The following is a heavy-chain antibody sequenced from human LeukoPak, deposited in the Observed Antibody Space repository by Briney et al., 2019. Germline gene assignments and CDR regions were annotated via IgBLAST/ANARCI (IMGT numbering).Heavy chain of an antibody. Sequence: AVSVKVSCKASGYTFTGYYMHWVRQAPGQGLEWMGRINPNSGGTNYAQKFQGRVTMTRDTSISTAYMELSRLRSDDTAVYYCASLCGGSYHHTSLTDYWGQGTLVTVSS. CDR1: GYTFTGYY. V-gene: IGHV1-2*06. J-gene: IGHJ4*02. CDR3: ASLCGGSYHHTSLTDY. D-gene: IGHD1-26*01. CDR2: INPNSGGT.